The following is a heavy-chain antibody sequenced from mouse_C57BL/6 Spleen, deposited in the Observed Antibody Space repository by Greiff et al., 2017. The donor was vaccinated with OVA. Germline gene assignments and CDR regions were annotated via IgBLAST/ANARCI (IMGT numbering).Heavy chain of an antibody. Sequence: EVKVVESGGGLVKPGGSLKLSCAASGFTFSDYGMHWVRQAPEKGLEWVAYISSGSSTIYYADTVKGRFTISRDNAKNTLFLQLTSLRSESTAMYYCARTAQDWFAYWGQGTLVTVSA. V-gene: IGHV5-17*01. CDR1: GFTFSDYG. J-gene: IGHJ3*01. CDR2: ISSGSSTI. CDR3: ARTAQDWFAY. D-gene: IGHD3-2*02.